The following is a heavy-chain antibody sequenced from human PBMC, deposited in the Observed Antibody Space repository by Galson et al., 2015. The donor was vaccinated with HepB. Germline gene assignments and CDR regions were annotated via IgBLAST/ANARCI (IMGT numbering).Heavy chain of an antibody. CDR3: ARKFTIFGVVISRWFDP. V-gene: IGHV4-34*01. Sequence: ETLSLTCAVYGGSFSGYYWSWIRQPPGKGLEWIGEINHSGSTDYNPSLKSRVTISVDTSKNQFSLKLSSVTAADTAVYYCARKFTIFGVVISRWFDPWGQGTLVTVSS. D-gene: IGHD3-3*01. CDR2: INHSGST. CDR1: GGSFSGYY. J-gene: IGHJ5*02.